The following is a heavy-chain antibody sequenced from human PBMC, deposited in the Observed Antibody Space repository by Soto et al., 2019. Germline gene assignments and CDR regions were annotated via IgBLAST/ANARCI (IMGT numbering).Heavy chain of an antibody. D-gene: IGHD6-6*01. Sequence: GASVKVSCKAYGGTFSSYAISWVRQAPGQGLEWMGGIIPIFGTANYAQKFQGRVTITADESTSTAYMELSSLRSEDTAVYYCAREGSSSPHFFDYWGQGTLVTVSS. CDR1: GGTFSSYA. CDR3: AREGSSSPHFFDY. CDR2: IIPIFGTA. J-gene: IGHJ4*02. V-gene: IGHV1-69*13.